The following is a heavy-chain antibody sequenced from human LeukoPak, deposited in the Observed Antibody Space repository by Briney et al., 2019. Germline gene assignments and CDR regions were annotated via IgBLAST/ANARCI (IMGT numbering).Heavy chain of an antibody. CDR1: GGTFSSYA. CDR3: ARDRAGLFYDILTGYPKGWFDP. V-gene: IGHV1-46*01. CDR2: INPSGGST. J-gene: IGHJ5*02. Sequence: ASVKVSCKASGGTFSSYAISWVRQAPGQGLEWMGIINPSGGSTSYAQKFQGRVTMTRDTSTSTVYMELSSLRSEDTAVYYCARDRAGLFYDILTGYPKGWFDPWGQGTLVTVSS. D-gene: IGHD3-9*01.